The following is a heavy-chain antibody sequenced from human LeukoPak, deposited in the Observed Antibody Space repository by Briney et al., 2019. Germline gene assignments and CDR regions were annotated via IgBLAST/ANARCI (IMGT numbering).Heavy chain of an antibody. D-gene: IGHD1-26*01. CDR3: ARLGAPD. J-gene: IGHJ4*02. CDR2: ISNTGGTT. CDR1: GFTFSTYA. V-gene: IGHV3-23*01. Sequence: GGSLRLSCAASGFTFSTYAMGWVRQAPGKGLEWVSSISNTGGTTYYADPVQGRFTISRDNSKNTLYLQMNSLRVEDTAVYYCARLGAPDWGQGTLVTVSS.